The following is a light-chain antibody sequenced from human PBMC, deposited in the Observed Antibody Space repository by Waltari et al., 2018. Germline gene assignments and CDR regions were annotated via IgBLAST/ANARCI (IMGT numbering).Light chain of an antibody. CDR3: QQYYSFPLT. J-gene: IGKJ4*01. CDR2: SAS. Sequence: IVMTQSPDSLAVSLGVRATIHCWSIQSVCWNSNKNNYLAWYQHKPGQPPKLLFYSASNREYGVPDRFSGSGSGTDFTLTINNLQAEDVAVYYSQQYYSFPLTFGGGTKVEIK. CDR1: QSVCWNSNKNNY. V-gene: IGKV4-1*01.